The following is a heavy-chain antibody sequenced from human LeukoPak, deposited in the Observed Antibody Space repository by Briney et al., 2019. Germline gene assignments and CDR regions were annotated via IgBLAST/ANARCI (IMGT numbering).Heavy chain of an antibody. V-gene: IGHV4-30-4*08. Sequence: SQTLSLTCTVSGGSISSGDYYWSWIRQPPGKGLEWIGYIYYSGSTYYNPSLKSRVTIPVDTSKNQFSLKLSSVTAADTAVYYRASLSQQLVPDYYYMDVWGKGTTVTVSS. CDR2: IYYSGST. D-gene: IGHD6-13*01. J-gene: IGHJ6*03. CDR3: ASLSQQLVPDYYYMDV. CDR1: GGSISSGDYY.